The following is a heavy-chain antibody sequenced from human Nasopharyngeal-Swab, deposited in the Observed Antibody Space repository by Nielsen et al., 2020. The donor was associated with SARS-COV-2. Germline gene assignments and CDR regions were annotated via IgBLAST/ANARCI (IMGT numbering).Heavy chain of an antibody. CDR3: ARRAFGYCSGGSCQNAFDI. CDR2: IYYSGST. J-gene: IGHJ3*02. D-gene: IGHD2-15*01. CDR1: GGSISSGGYY. Sequence: SETLSLTCTVSGGSISSGGYYWSWIRQHPGKGLEWIGYIYYSGSTYYNPSLKSRVTISVDTSKNQFSLKLSSVTAADTAVYYCARRAFGYCSGGSCQNAFDIWGQGTMVTVSS. V-gene: IGHV4-31*03.